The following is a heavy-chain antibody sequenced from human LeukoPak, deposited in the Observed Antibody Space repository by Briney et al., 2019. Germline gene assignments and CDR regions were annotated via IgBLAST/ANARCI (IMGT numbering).Heavy chain of an antibody. CDR2: INPNSGGT. J-gene: IGHJ4*02. V-gene: IGHV1-2*02. D-gene: IGHD3-22*01. Sequence: ASVKVSCKASGYTFTGYYMHWVRQAPGQGLEWMGWINPNSGGTNYAQKFQGRVTMTRDTSISTAYMELSRLRSDDTAVYYCARAGHYYDSSGYYSPFDYWGQGTLVTVSS. CDR3: ARAGHYYDSSGYYSPFDY. CDR1: GYTFTGYY.